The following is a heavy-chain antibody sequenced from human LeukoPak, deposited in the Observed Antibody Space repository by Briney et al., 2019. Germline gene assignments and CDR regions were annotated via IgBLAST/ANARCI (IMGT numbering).Heavy chain of an antibody. D-gene: IGHD3-22*01. Sequence: GGSLRLSCAASGFTFSKVWMSWVRQAPGKGLEWVGRIKSKTDGGTIDYAAPVKGRFTISRDDSKDTLFLQMDSLKTEDTAVYYCTTDLSEFDDRGYYAKYFHHWGQGTLVSVSS. CDR1: GFTFSKVW. J-gene: IGHJ1*01. CDR2: IKSKTDGGTI. CDR3: TTDLSEFDDRGYYAKYFHH. V-gene: IGHV3-15*01.